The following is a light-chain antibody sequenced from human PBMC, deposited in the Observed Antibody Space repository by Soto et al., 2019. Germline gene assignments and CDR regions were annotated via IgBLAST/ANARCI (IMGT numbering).Light chain of an antibody. J-gene: IGLJ1*01. V-gene: IGLV2-14*01. Sequence: QSALTQPASVYGSPGQSITISCTGTSSDVGGYNYVSWYQQHPGKAPKLMIYEVSNRPSGVSNRFFGSKSGNTASLTISGLQAEDEADYYCSSYTSSSTYVFGTGTKLTVL. CDR1: SSDVGGYNY. CDR3: SSYTSSSTYV. CDR2: EVS.